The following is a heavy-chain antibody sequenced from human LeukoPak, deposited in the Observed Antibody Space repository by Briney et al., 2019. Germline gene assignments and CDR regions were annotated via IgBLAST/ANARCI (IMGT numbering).Heavy chain of an antibody. D-gene: IGHD3-22*01. Sequence: PSETLSLTCAVYGGSFSGYYWRWIRQPPGKGLEWIGEINHSGSTNYNPSLKSRVTISVDTSKNQFSLKLSSVTAADTAVYYCARGPRITMIVVVITRGWYFDLWGRGTLVTVSS. CDR3: ARGPRITMIVVVITRGWYFDL. V-gene: IGHV4-34*01. J-gene: IGHJ2*01. CDR2: INHSGST. CDR1: GGSFSGYY.